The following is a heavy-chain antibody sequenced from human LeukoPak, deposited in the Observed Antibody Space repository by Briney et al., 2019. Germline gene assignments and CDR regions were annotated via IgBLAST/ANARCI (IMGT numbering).Heavy chain of an antibody. V-gene: IGHV1-18*01. CDR2: ISAYNGNT. D-gene: IGHD3-22*01. CDR1: GYTFTSYG. CDR3: ARSSYDSSGYFYDFDY. Sequence: ASVKVSCKASGYTFTSYGISWARQAPGQGLEWMGWISAYNGNTNYAQKLQGRVTMTTDTSTSTAYMELRSLRSDDTAVYYCARSSYDSSGYFYDFDYWGQGTLVTVSS. J-gene: IGHJ4*02.